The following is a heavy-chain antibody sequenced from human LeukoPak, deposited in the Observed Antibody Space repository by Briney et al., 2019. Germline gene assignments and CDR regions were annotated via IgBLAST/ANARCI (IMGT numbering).Heavy chain of an antibody. J-gene: IGHJ4*02. CDR3: AKDYDFWSGPFDY. Sequence: GGSLRLSCAASGFTFSSYAMSWVRQAPGKGLEWVSAISGSGGSTYYADSVKGRSTISRDNSKNTLYLQMNSLRAEDTAVYYCAKDYDFWSGPFDYWGQGTLVTVSS. CDR1: GFTFSSYA. CDR2: ISGSGGST. V-gene: IGHV3-23*01. D-gene: IGHD3-3*01.